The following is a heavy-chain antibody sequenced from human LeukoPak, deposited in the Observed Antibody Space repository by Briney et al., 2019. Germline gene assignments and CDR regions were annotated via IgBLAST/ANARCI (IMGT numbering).Heavy chain of an antibody. V-gene: IGHV1-58*02. D-gene: IGHD3-16*02. Sequence: SVKVSCKASGFTFTSSAMQWVRQARGQRLEWIGWTVVGSGNTNYAQKFQERVTITRDMSTSTAYMELSSLRSEDTAVYYCAAGNYDYVWGSYRYDYWGQGTLVTVSS. CDR3: AAGNYDYVWGSYRYDY. J-gene: IGHJ4*02. CDR1: GFTFTSSA. CDR2: TVVGSGNT.